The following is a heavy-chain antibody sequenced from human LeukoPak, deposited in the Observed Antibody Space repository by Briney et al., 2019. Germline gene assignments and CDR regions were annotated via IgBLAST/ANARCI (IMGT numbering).Heavy chain of an antibody. CDR3: ARVVNGYVDY. D-gene: IGHD3-22*01. CDR1: GFTFSNTN. CDR2: ISASSNNI. J-gene: IGHJ4*02. Sequence: GGSLRLSCAASGFTFSNTNMNWVRQAPGKGLKWVSFISASSNNIYYADSVKGRFTISRDNAHNSLYLQRNSLRAEDTAVYFCARVVNGYVDYWGQGALVTVSS. V-gene: IGHV3-21*06.